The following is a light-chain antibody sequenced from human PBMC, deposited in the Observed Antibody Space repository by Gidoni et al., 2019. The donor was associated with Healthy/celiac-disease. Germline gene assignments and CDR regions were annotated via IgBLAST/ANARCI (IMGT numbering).Light chain of an antibody. CDR2: RNN. CDR3: AAWDDSLSGPDVV. J-gene: IGLJ2*01. CDR1: SSNIGSNY. Sequence: QSVLTQPPSASGTPGQMVTISCSGSSSNIGSNYVYWYQQLPGPAPNLLIYRNNQRPSGVPARFSGSRSGTSASLAISGLRSEDEADYYCAAWDDSLSGPDVVFGGGTKLTVL. V-gene: IGLV1-47*01.